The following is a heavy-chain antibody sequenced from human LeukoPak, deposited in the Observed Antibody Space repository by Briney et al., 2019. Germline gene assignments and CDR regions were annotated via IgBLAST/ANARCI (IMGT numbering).Heavy chain of an antibody. CDR1: GGSISSYY. Sequence: SETLSLTCTVSGGSISSYYWSWIRQPPGKGLEWIGYIYYSGGTNYNPSLKSRVAMSVDTSNNQFFLRLTSATAADTALYYCARGRFELPYWGQGTLVTVSS. CDR2: IYYSGGT. V-gene: IGHV4-59*01. CDR3: ARGRFELPY. J-gene: IGHJ4*02. D-gene: IGHD2-15*01.